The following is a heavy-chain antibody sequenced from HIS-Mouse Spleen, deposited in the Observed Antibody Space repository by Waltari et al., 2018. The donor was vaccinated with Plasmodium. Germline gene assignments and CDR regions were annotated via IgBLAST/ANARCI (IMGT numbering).Heavy chain of an antibody. CDR2: IYYSGST. Sequence: QVQLQESGPGLVKPSQTLSLTCTVSGGSISSGAYYWSWIRQHPEKGLEWIGYIYYSGSTYYNPSLNGRVAISVDTSKNQFSLNLSSVTAADTAVDYCVRWVGNWFDPWGQGTLVTVSS. CDR1: GGSISSGAYY. V-gene: IGHV4-31*03. CDR3: VRWVGNWFDP. J-gene: IGHJ5*02. D-gene: IGHD1-26*01.